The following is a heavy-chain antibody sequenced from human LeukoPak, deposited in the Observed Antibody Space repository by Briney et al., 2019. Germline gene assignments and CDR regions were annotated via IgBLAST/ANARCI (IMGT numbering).Heavy chain of an antibody. CDR1: GFTFSSYA. Sequence: GGSLRLSCAASGFTFSSYAMSWVRQAPGKGLEWVSAIGGSGGSTYYADSVKGRFTISRDNAKNSLYLQMNSLRAEDTAVYYCARGDYYYDSSGSRPYWGQGTLVTVSS. D-gene: IGHD3-22*01. J-gene: IGHJ4*02. V-gene: IGHV3-23*01. CDR3: ARGDYYYDSSGSRPY. CDR2: IGGSGGST.